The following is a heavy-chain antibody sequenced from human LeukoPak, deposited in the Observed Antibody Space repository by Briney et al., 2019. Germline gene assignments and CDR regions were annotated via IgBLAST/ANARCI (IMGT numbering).Heavy chain of an antibody. V-gene: IGHV1-2*02. CDR1: GYTFTAYY. CDR3: ARVSLTAQYLLDY. J-gene: IGHJ4*02. Sequence: GASVKVSCKASGYTFTAYYVYWVQQAPGQGLEWMGWINPNSGGTNYAQKFQGRVTMTRDTSISTAYMELSRLASDDTAVYYCARVSLTAQYLLDYWGQGTLVTVSS. CDR2: INPNSGGT. D-gene: IGHD2/OR15-2a*01.